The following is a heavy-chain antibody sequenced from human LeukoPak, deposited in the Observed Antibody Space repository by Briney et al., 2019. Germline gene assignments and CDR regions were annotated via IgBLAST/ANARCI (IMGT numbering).Heavy chain of an antibody. J-gene: IGHJ4*02. CDR2: ITSSSSNI. D-gene: IGHD5-18*01. CDR3: AREGDTAMVTNFDY. Sequence: GGSLRLSCAASGFTFSDYSMNWVRQAPGRGLEWVSSITSSSSNIYYGDSVKGRFTISRDNAKNSLYLQMNSLRAGDTAVYYCAREGDTAMVTNFDYWGQGTLVTVSS. V-gene: IGHV3-21*01. CDR1: GFTFSDYS.